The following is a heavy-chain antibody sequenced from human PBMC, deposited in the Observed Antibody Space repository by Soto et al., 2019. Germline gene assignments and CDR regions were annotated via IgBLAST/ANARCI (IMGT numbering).Heavy chain of an antibody. CDR3: AKDREGVVGDY. CDR2: ISYDGSNK. V-gene: IGHV3-30*18. J-gene: IGHJ4*02. Sequence: QVQLVESGGGVVQPGRSLRLSCAASGFTFSSYGMHWVRQAPGKGLEWVAVISYDGSNKYYADSVKGRFTISRDNSKNTRYLQMNSLRAEDTAVYYCAKDREGVVGDYWGQGTLVTVSS. CDR1: GFTFSSYG. D-gene: IGHD3-3*01.